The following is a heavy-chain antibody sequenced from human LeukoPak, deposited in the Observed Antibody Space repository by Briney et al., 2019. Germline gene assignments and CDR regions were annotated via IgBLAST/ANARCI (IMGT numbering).Heavy chain of an antibody. Sequence: GGSLRLSCAASGFTFSDYYMSWIRQPPGKGLEWVSYISSSGSTIYYADSVKGRFTISRDNAKNSLYLQMNSLRAEDTAVYDCARTQALTVTTVGFDYWGQGTLVTVSS. V-gene: IGHV3-11*04. CDR2: ISSSGSTI. D-gene: IGHD4-17*01. J-gene: IGHJ4*02. CDR3: ARTQALTVTTVGFDY. CDR1: GFTFSDYY.